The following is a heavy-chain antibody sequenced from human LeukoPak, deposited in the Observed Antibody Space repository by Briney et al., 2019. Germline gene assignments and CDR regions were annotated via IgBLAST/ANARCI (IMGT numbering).Heavy chain of an antibody. CDR1: GFTFSSYA. Sequence: PGGSLRLSCAASGFTFSSYAMSWVRQAPGKGLEWVSAISGSGGSTYYADSVKGRFTISRDNSKNTLCLQMNSLRAEDTAVYYCAKDWSSIVVVPAAIPWGQGTLVTVSS. J-gene: IGHJ5*02. CDR2: ISGSGGST. D-gene: IGHD2-2*01. V-gene: IGHV3-23*01. CDR3: AKDWSSIVVVPAAIP.